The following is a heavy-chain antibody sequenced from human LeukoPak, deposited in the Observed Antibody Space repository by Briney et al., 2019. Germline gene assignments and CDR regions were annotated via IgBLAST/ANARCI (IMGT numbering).Heavy chain of an antibody. CDR2: IYPGDSDT. Sequence: GESLKISCKGSGYRFPSYWIGWVRQMPGKGLEWMGVIYPGDSDTRYSPSFQGQVTMSADKSISTAYLQWSSLKASDTAMYYCAREDSGRYYSAIDYWAQETLVTVSS. D-gene: IGHD1-26*01. J-gene: IGHJ4*02. CDR1: GYRFPSYW. V-gene: IGHV5-51*01. CDR3: AREDSGRYYSAIDY.